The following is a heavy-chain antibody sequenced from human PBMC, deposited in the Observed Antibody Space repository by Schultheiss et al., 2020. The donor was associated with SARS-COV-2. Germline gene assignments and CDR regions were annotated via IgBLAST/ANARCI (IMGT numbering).Heavy chain of an antibody. J-gene: IGHJ4*02. Sequence: GGSLRLSCAASGFTFSSYGMHWVRQAPGKGLVWVSRINTDGRTTNYADSVKGRFTISRDNSKNTLYLQMNSLRAEDTAVYYCARDSRYSSSWSTDEYFDYWGQGTLVTVSS. D-gene: IGHD6-13*01. CDR1: GFTFSSYG. CDR3: ARDSRYSSSWSTDEYFDY. CDR2: INTDGRTT. V-gene: IGHV3-74*01.